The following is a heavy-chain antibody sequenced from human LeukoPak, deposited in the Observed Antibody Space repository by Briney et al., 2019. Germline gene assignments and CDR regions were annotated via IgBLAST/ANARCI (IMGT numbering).Heavy chain of an antibody. CDR1: GFTLSGHW. J-gene: IGHJ4*02. CDR2: INQDGSAK. D-gene: IGHD3-3*01. Sequence: GGSLRLSCAASGFTLSGHWMTWVRQAPGKGLEWMANINQDGSAKYYVDSVKGRFTISRDNAKNSMYLQMNSLRAEDTAVYYCAKRPYDFWSGYFFDSWGQGTLVTVSS. V-gene: IGHV3-7*01. CDR3: AKRPYDFWSGYFFDS.